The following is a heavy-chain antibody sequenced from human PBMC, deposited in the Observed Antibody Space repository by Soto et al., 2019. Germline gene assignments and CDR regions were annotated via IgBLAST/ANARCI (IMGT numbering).Heavy chain of an antibody. CDR1: GFTFSGSG. V-gene: IGHV3-73*02. J-gene: IGHJ4*02. CDR2: IRSKANSYAT. Sequence: EVQLVESGGGLVQPGGSLKLSCAASGFTFSGSGMHWVRQASGKGLEWVGRIRSKANSYATEYAASVKGRFTSSRDDSKNTGYLKMNSVTTEDTAVYYCTRPPVYCSRGSCEGPFWGPGTPVTV. D-gene: IGHD2-15*01. CDR3: TRPPVYCSRGSCEGPF.